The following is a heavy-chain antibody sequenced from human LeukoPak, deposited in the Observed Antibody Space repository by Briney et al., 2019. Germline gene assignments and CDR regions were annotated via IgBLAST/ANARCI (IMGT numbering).Heavy chain of an antibody. Sequence: PGGSLRLSCAASGFSFSVYEMHWVRQAPGKGLERISDISSSGATIYYGDSVKGRFTISRDNAKNSLYLQMNSLRAEDTAVYYCATLTVATSFDYWGQGTLVTVSS. CDR3: ATLTVATSFDY. CDR2: ISSSGATI. D-gene: IGHD5-12*01. V-gene: IGHV3-48*03. CDR1: GFSFSVYE. J-gene: IGHJ4*02.